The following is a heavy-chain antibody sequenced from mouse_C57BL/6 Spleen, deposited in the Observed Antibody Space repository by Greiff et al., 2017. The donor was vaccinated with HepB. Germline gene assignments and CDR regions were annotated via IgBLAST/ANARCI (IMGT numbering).Heavy chain of an antibody. Sequence: EVNVVESGGGLVKPGGSLKLSCAASGFTFSDYGMHWVRQAPEKGLEWVAYISSGSSTIYYADTVKGRFTISRDNAKNTLFLQMTSLRSEDTAMYYCARNYYGSSYTAMDYWGQGTSVTVSS. J-gene: IGHJ4*01. CDR1: GFTFSDYG. V-gene: IGHV5-17*01. CDR2: ISSGSSTI. D-gene: IGHD1-1*01. CDR3: ARNYYGSSYTAMDY.